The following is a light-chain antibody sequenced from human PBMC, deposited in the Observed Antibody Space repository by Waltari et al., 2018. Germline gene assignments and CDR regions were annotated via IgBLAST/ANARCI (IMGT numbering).Light chain of an antibody. CDR3: QQYDISPLT. Sequence: EIVLTQSPGTLSLSPGERATLSCRASQTLRTTYLAWYQQKPGQAPTLVIHGASSRATGIPDRFSGSGSGTDFSLTISSLEPEDFAVYYCQQYDISPLTFGGGTKVEIK. CDR1: QTLRTTY. V-gene: IGKV3-20*01. J-gene: IGKJ4*01. CDR2: GAS.